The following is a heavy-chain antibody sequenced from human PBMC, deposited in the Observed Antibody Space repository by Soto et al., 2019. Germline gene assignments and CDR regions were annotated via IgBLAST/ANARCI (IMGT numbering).Heavy chain of an antibody. CDR3: ASAYCSGGSCYSRGPYDAFDI. D-gene: IGHD2-15*01. Sequence: GGSLRLSCAASGFTFSSYSMNWVRQAPGKGLEWVSYISSSSSTIYYADSVKGRFTISRDNAKNSLYLQMNSLRAEDTAVYYCASAYCSGGSCYSRGPYDAFDIWGQGTMVTVSS. V-gene: IGHV3-48*01. CDR1: GFTFSSYS. CDR2: ISSSSSTI. J-gene: IGHJ3*02.